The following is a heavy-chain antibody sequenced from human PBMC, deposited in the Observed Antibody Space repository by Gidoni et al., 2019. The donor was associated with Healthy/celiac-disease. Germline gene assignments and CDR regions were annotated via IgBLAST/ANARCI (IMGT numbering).Heavy chain of an antibody. CDR3: ARSTYYYDSSGYFQYWYFDL. CDR2: IDWDDDK. D-gene: IGHD3-22*01. J-gene: IGHJ2*01. Sequence: QVTLRESGPALVKPTQTLTLTCTFSGFSLSTSGMCVSWIRQPPGKALEWLALIDWDDDKYYSTSLKTRLTISKDTSKNQVVLTMTNMDPVDTATYYCARSTYYYDSSGYFQYWYFDLWGRGTLVTVSS. CDR1: GFSLSTSGMC. V-gene: IGHV2-70*01.